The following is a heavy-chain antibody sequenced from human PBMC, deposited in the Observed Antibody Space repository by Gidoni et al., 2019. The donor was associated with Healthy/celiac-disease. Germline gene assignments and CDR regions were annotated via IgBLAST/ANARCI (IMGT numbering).Heavy chain of an antibody. CDR1: GFTFSDYY. D-gene: IGHD3-22*01. J-gene: IGHJ6*02. CDR3: ARDWAVVVNPSFPYYYYYGMDV. CDR2: ISSSGSTI. V-gene: IGHV3-11*01. Sequence: QVQLVESGGGLVKPGGSLRLSCAASGFTFSDYYMSWIRQAPGKGLEWVSYISSSGSTIYYADSVKGRFTISRDNAKNSLYLQMNSLRAEDTAVYYCARDWAVVVNPSFPYYYYYGMDVWGQGTTVTVSS.